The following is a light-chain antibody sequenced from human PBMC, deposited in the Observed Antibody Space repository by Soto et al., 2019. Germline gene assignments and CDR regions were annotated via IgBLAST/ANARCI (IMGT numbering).Light chain of an antibody. V-gene: IGLV2-23*01. Sequence: QSALTQPASVSGSPGQSITFSCTGTSSDVGSYNLVSWYQQHPGKAPKLMIYEGTKRPSGVSDRFSGSRSGNTASLTISGLQAEDEADYYCCSYASSSTYVFGTGTKVTVL. CDR1: SSDVGSYNL. CDR3: CSYASSSTYV. J-gene: IGLJ1*01. CDR2: EGT.